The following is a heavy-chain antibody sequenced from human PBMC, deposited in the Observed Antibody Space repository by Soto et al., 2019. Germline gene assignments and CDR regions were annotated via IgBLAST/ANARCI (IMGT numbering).Heavy chain of an antibody. V-gene: IGHV1-8*01. CDR2: MNPNSGNT. J-gene: IGHJ5*02. D-gene: IGHD6-13*01. Sequence: QVQLVQSGAEVKKPGASVKVSCKASGYTFTSYDINWVRQATGQGLEWMGWMNPNSGNTGYAQKFQGRVTMTRNTSIGTAYMELSSMRSEDTAVYYCARARAAAGTGWFDPGGQGTLVTVSS. CDR3: ARARAAAGTGWFDP. CDR1: GYTFTSYD.